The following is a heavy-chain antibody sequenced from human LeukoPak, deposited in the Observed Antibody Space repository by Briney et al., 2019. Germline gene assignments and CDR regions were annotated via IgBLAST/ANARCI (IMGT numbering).Heavy chain of an antibody. CDR3: ARDGLYDSSGYYMDS. V-gene: IGHV4-59*01. J-gene: IGHJ4*02. Sequence: KPSETLSLTCIVSGGAISSLYWSWIRQSPGKGLEWIGYIYYSGGTKYNPSLMSRVTISVDRAQNQFSLTLTSVTAADTAVYYCARDGLYDSSGYYMDSWGQGIPVIVSS. D-gene: IGHD3-22*01. CDR1: GGAISSLY. CDR2: IYYSGGT.